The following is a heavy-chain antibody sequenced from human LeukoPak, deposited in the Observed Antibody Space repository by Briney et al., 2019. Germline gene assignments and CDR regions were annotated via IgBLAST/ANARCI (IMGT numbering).Heavy chain of an antibody. D-gene: IGHD2-2*01. CDR2: IYHSGST. V-gene: IGHV4-30-2*01. CDR3: ARTVVVPAAMPYYFDY. J-gene: IGHJ4*02. Sequence: SQTLSLTCAVSGGSISSGGYSWSWIRQPPGKGLERIGYIYHSGSTYYNPSLKSRVTISVDRSKNQFSLKLSSVTAADTAVYFCARTVVVPAAMPYYFDYWGQGTLVTVSS. CDR1: GGSISSGGYS.